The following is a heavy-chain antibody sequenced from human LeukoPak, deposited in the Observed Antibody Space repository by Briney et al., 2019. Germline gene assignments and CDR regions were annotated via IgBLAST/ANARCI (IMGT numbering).Heavy chain of an antibody. J-gene: IGHJ4*02. D-gene: IGHD6-19*01. CDR2: ISYDGSNK. CDR3: AKGGRAAVAGFDY. CDR1: GFTFSSYG. V-gene: IGHV3-30*18. Sequence: GRSLRLSCAASGFTFSSYGMHWVRQAPGKGLEWVAVISYDGSNKYYADSVKGRFTISRGNSKNTLYLQMNSLRAEDTAVYYCAKGGRAAVAGFDYWGQGTLVTVSS.